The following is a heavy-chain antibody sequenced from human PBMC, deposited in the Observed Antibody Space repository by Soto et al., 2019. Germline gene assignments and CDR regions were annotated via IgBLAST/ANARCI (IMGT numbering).Heavy chain of an antibody. D-gene: IGHD4-17*01. CDR3: AKDHLTTTVTTVGY. V-gene: IGHV3-30*18. J-gene: IGHJ4*02. Sequence: QVQLVESGGGVVQPGRSLRLSCAASGFTFSNYGMHWVRQAPGKGLEWVAVISYHGSDKYYADSVKGRFTISRDNSKNPLYLQMDSLRAEDTAVYYCAKDHLTTTVTTVGYWVQGTLVTVSS. CDR1: GFTFSNYG. CDR2: ISYHGSDK.